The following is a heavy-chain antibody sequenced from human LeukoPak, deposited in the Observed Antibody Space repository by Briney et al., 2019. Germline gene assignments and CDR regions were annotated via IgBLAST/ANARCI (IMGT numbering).Heavy chain of an antibody. CDR1: GYSFTSYW. CDR3: ARTGHDYGDYPYYFDY. CDR2: IYPGDSDT. Sequence: GESLKISCKGSGYSFTSYWIGWVRQMPGKGLEWMGIIYPGDSDTRYSPSFQGQVTISADKSISTAYLQWSSLKASDTAMYYCARTGHDYGDYPYYFDYWGQETLVTVSS. V-gene: IGHV5-51*01. D-gene: IGHD4-17*01. J-gene: IGHJ4*02.